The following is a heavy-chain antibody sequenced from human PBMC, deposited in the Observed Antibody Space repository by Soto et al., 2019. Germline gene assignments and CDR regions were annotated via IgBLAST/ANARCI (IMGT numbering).Heavy chain of an antibody. Sequence: PSETLSLTCTDSGASITGSSYWSWIRQPAGKGLEWIGRFSLSGTTNYNPSLRSRVTMSADVSKNQFSLRLTSVTAADTALYYCARGMTPPGAPAWYYFDSWGQGTLVPVSS. CDR2: FSLSGTT. CDR1: GASITGSSY. J-gene: IGHJ4*02. D-gene: IGHD2-8*02. V-gene: IGHV4-4*07. CDR3: ARGMTPPGAPAWYYFDS.